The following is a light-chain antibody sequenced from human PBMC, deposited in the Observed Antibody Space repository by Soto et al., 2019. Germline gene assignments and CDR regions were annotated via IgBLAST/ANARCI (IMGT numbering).Light chain of an antibody. CDR3: GAYASSSTVV. J-gene: IGLJ3*02. Sequence: QSALTQPASVSGSPGQSITLSCTGTSSDVGGYNFVSWYQQHPGTAPKLMIYDVTKRPSGVSKRFSASKSSHTASLTISGLQPEVEGDYYCGAYASSSTVVFGGGTKLTVL. CDR1: SSDVGGYNF. CDR2: DVT. V-gene: IGLV2-14*01.